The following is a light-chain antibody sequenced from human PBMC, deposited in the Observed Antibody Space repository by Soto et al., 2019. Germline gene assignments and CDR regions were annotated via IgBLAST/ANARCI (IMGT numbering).Light chain of an antibody. V-gene: IGKV1-5*01. CDR2: DAS. CDR1: QSISSW. CDR3: QQYNSYSQT. Sequence: DIQMTQSPSTLSVSVGDRVTITCRASQSISSWLAWYQQKPGKAPKLLIYDASSLESGVPSRFSGSGSGTEFTLTISSLQPDDFATYYCQQYNSYSQTFGQGTNVEIK. J-gene: IGKJ1*01.